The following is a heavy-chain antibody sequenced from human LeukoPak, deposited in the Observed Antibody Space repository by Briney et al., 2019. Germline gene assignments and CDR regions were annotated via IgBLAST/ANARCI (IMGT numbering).Heavy chain of an antibody. J-gene: IGHJ1*01. CDR1: GGTFSSYA. Sequence: SVKVSCKASGGTFSSYAISWVRQAPGQGLEWMGGIIPIFGTANYAQKFQGRVTITADESTSTAYMELSSLRSEDTAVYYCATGPTEYSGFQHWGQGTLVTVSS. CDR3: ATGPTEYSGFQH. D-gene: IGHD6-6*01. V-gene: IGHV1-69*01. CDR2: IIPIFGTA.